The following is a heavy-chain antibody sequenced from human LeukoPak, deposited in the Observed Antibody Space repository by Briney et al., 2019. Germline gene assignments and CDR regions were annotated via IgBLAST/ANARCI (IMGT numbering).Heavy chain of an antibody. D-gene: IGHD3-10*01. Sequence: GGSLRLSCAASGFTFSDHYMDWVRQAPGKGLEWVANINQDGTEKYYVDSVKGRFTISRDNAKNSLYLLMNSLRVEDTAVYYCAKLAKYFYGSETYYFFEHWGQGTPVTASS. J-gene: IGHJ4*02. CDR1: GFTFSDHY. CDR3: AKLAKYFYGSETYYFFEH. V-gene: IGHV3-7*01. CDR2: INQDGTEK.